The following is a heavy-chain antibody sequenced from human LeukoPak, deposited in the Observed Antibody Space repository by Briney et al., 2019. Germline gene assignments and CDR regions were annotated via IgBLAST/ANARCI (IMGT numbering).Heavy chain of an antibody. J-gene: IGHJ4*02. D-gene: IGHD2-15*01. CDR1: GYTFIAYY. Sequence: ASVKVSCKASGYTFIAYYMHWVRQAPGQGLEWVGWINPDSGGTNYAQKFQGRVTMTRDTSISTAYMELSRLRSDDTAVYYCARERTLTSCYDYWGQGTLVTVSS. CDR3: ARERTLTSCYDY. CDR2: INPDSGGT. V-gene: IGHV1-2*02.